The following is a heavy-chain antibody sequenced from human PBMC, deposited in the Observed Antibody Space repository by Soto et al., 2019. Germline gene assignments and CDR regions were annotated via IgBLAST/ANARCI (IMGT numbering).Heavy chain of an antibody. CDR3: ARAWSRVAWYYFDY. Sequence: QVQLVESGGGVVQPGRSLRLSCAASGFTFSSYAMHWVRQAPGKGLEWVAVISYDGSNKYYADSVKGRFTISRDNSKNQLYLQMNSLRAEDTAVYYCARAWSRVAWYYFDYWGQGTLVTVSS. CDR2: ISYDGSNK. J-gene: IGHJ4*02. CDR1: GFTFSSYA. V-gene: IGHV3-30-3*01. D-gene: IGHD3-3*01.